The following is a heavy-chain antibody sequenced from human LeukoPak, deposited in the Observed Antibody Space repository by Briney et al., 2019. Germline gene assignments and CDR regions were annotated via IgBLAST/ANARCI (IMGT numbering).Heavy chain of an antibody. Sequence: SVKVSCKASGGTFSSYAISWVRQAPGQGLEWMGGIIPIFGTANYAQKFQGRVTITAAESPSTAYMELSSLRSEDTAVYYCARYCSSTSCQLDAFDIWGQGTMVTVSS. J-gene: IGHJ3*02. CDR3: ARYCSSTSCQLDAFDI. V-gene: IGHV1-69*13. CDR1: GGTFSSYA. D-gene: IGHD2-2*01. CDR2: IIPIFGTA.